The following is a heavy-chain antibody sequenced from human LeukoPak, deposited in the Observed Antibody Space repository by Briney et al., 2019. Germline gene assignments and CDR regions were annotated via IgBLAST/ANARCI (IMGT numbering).Heavy chain of an antibody. D-gene: IGHD2-2*01. V-gene: IGHV3-13*01. J-gene: IGHJ4*02. Sequence: GGSLRLSCAASGYFFRSYDMHWVRLVTGKGLQWLSTISSDGETLYSGSVMGRFTISRENAKTSLYLQMNSLRVEDTAVYYCAKATYCSSTSCYRRRLYYFDYWGQGTLVTVSS. CDR2: ISSDGET. CDR3: AKATYCSSTSCYRRRLYYFDY. CDR1: GYFFRSYD.